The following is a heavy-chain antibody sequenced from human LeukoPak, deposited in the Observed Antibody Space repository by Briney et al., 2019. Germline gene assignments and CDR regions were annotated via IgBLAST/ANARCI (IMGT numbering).Heavy chain of an antibody. CDR3: ARPRVDYYDSSGYGPDDAFDI. J-gene: IGHJ3*02. CDR1: GYTFTSYG. V-gene: IGHV1-18*01. CDR2: ISAYNGNT. D-gene: IGHD3-22*01. Sequence: AASVKASCKASGYTFTSYGISWVRQAPGQGLEWKGWISAYNGNTNYAQKLQGRVTMTTDTSTSTAYMELRSLRSDDTAVYYCARPRVDYYDSSGYGPDDAFDIWGQGTMVTVSS.